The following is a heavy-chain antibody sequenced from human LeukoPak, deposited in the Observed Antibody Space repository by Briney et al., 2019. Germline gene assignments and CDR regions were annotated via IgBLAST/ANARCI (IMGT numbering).Heavy chain of an antibody. CDR1: GYTFPGYY. J-gene: IGHJ4*02. V-gene: IGHV1-2*02. CDR3: AREHSSSSGKVFDY. CDR2: INPNSGAT. Sequence: VASVKVSCKASGYTFPGYYMHWVRQAPGQGLVWMGWINPNSGATNYAQKFQGRVTMTRDTSISTAYMELSRLKSDDTAVYYCAREHSSSSGKVFDYWGQGTLVTVSS. D-gene: IGHD6-6*01.